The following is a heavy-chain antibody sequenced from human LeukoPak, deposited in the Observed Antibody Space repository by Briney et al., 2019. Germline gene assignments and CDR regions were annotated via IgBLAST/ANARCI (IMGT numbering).Heavy chain of an antibody. Sequence: SETLSLTCTVSGASISSGGHYWSWIRQHPGKGLEWIGYIYHSGSTYYNPSLKSRVTISVDTSKNQFSLKLSSVTAADTAVYYCARVPNQSKYSIGKYWGQATLVTVSS. CDR1: GASISSGGHY. D-gene: IGHD1-14*01. J-gene: IGHJ4*02. V-gene: IGHV4-31*03. CDR3: ARVPNQSKYSIGKY. CDR2: IYHSGST.